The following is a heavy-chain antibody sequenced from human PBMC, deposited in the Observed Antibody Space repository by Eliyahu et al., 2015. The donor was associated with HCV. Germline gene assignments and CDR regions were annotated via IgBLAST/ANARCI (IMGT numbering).Heavy chain of an antibody. Sequence: EVQLVESGGGLVQPGGSLRLSCAAYGLTFXNXWMPWXRQAPGKGLVWVSRISSDGSNTYYADSVKGRFTISRDNAKNTLFLQMDSLRAGDTAVYYCASGGPPQNWGQGTLVIVSS. CDR1: GLTFXNXW. J-gene: IGHJ4*02. D-gene: IGHD3-10*01. CDR2: ISSDGSNT. V-gene: IGHV3-74*01. CDR3: ASGGPPQN.